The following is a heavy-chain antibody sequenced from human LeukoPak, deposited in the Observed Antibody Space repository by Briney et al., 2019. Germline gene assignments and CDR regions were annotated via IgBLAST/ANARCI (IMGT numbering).Heavy chain of an antibody. J-gene: IGHJ4*02. Sequence: PGRSLRLSCAASGFTFSSYGMHWVRQAPGKGLEWVAVISYDGSNKYYADSVKGRFTISRDNSKNTLYLQMNSLRAEDTAVYYCASHFTIFGVVMRGGYWGQGTLVTVSS. V-gene: IGHV3-30*03. CDR3: ASHFTIFGVVMRGGY. CDR2: ISYDGSNK. CDR1: GFTFSSYG. D-gene: IGHD3-3*01.